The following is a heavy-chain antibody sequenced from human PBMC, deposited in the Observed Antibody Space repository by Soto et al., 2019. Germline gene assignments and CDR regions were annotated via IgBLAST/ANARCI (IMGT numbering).Heavy chain of an antibody. J-gene: IGHJ4*02. D-gene: IGHD1-20*01. CDR3: ATSQKGYNWNYFDH. CDR1: GGSISGSYYY. Sequence: SETLCLTCALSGGSISGSYYYRGSLCQSPGKGPELIGSVFYTGFTSYTTSLESRVSVSVDTSKNQFSLKVSGVSAADTAVYYCATSQKGYNWNYFDHWGQGALVTVS. V-gene: IGHV4-39*01. CDR2: VFYTGFT.